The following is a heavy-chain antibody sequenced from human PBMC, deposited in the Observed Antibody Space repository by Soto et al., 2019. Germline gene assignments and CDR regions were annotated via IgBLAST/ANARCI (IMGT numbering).Heavy chain of an antibody. CDR1: GFTFSNYG. D-gene: IGHD2-21*01. J-gene: IGHJ6*02. CDR3: ARGDIGTYGLGV. CDR2: IWYEGSNK. V-gene: IGHV3-33*01. Sequence: QVQLVESGGGVVQPGRSLRLSCAASGFTFSNYGMHWVRQAPGKGLEWVAVIWYEGSNKYYADSVKGRFTISRDNSKNTLYVPVICLRAEDRAVYCWARGDIGTYGLGVWGQGTTVTVSS.